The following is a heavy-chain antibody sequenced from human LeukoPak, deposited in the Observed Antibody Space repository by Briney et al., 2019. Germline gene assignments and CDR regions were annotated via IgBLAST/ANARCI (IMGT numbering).Heavy chain of an antibody. J-gene: IGHJ5*02. CDR3: ARGGWFHSQENWFDP. Sequence: GGSLRLSCAGSGFTFSTYSIKWVRQAPGKGLEWVSHIGGSGSFIYYADSVKGRFTISRDNSKNTLYLQMDSLRAEDTAVYYCARGGWFHSQENWFDPWGQGTLVTVSS. CDR1: GFTFSTYS. D-gene: IGHD6-19*01. V-gene: IGHV3-48*01. CDR2: IGGSGSFI.